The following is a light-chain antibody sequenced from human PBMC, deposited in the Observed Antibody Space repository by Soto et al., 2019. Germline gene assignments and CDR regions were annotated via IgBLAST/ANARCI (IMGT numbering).Light chain of an antibody. CDR2: AAS. J-gene: IGKJ1*01. Sequence: DIQLTQSPSSLYASVGDSVTITCRASQSISSYLKWYQQKPGKAPKLLIYAASSLQSGVPSRFSGSGSGTDFTLTISSVQPEDFATYYCQQSYSTPPVTFGQGTKVEIK. CDR1: QSISSY. CDR3: QQSYSTPPVT. V-gene: IGKV1-39*01.